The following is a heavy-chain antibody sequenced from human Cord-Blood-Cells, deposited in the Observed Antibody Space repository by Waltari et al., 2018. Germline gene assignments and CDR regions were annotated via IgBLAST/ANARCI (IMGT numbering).Heavy chain of an antibody. Sequence: QVQLVESGGGVVQPGGSLRLSCAASGFTFSSYGMHWFRQAPGKGLEWVAFIRYDGSNKYYADSVKGRFTISRDNSKNTLYLQMNSLRAEDTAVYYCAKWGVVPAAMGFDYWGQGTLVTVSS. V-gene: IGHV3-30*02. CDR3: AKWGVVPAAMGFDY. J-gene: IGHJ4*02. CDR2: IRYDGSNK. CDR1: GFTFSSYG. D-gene: IGHD2-2*01.